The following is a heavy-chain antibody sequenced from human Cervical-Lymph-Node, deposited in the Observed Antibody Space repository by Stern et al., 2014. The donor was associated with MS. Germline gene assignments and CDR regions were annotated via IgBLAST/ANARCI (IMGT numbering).Heavy chain of an antibody. CDR2: IWSDGNNK. CDR1: GFTFSSHA. CDR3: ARDRDTSAYYWGYDAFDF. Sequence: VHLVESGGGVVQPGGSLRLSCAASGFTFSSHAIHWVRQAPGKGLEWVAVIWSDGNNKYYVDTVKARFTIFRDKSPNTVYLQMNTLRAEDTAVYYCARDRDTSAYYWGYDAFDFWGQGTMVTVP. D-gene: IGHD3-22*01. V-gene: IGHV3-33*01. J-gene: IGHJ3*01.